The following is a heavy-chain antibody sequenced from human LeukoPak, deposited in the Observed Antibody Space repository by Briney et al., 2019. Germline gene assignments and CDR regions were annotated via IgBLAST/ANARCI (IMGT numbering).Heavy chain of an antibody. Sequence: SETLSLTCTVSGGSISSSSYYWGWIRQPPGKGLEWIGSIYYSGSTYYNPSLKSRVTISVDTSKNQFSLKLSSVTAADTAVYYCAREGDYSNYDWDYWGQGTLVTVSS. CDR3: AREGDYSNYDWDY. CDR2: IYYSGST. CDR1: GGSISSSSYY. J-gene: IGHJ4*02. V-gene: IGHV4-39*07. D-gene: IGHD4-11*01.